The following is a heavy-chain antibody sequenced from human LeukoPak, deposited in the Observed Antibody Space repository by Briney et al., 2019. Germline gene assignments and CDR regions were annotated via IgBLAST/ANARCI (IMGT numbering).Heavy chain of an antibody. Sequence: PGGPLRLSCAASGFTSSYYAMHWVRQPPGRGLEWVAVISYDGRDQKYADSVSGRFIISRDDSNKTLYLRLNSLRPDDTAIYYCARESGYSYNRGYLDSWGQGTLVTVSS. J-gene: IGHJ4*02. D-gene: IGHD5-18*01. V-gene: IGHV3-30*03. CDR2: ISYDGRDQ. CDR3: ARESGYSYNRGYLDS. CDR1: GFTSSYYA.